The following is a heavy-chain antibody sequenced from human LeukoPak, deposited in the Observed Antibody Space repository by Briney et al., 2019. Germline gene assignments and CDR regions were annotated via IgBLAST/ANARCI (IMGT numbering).Heavy chain of an antibody. CDR3: AKLIHYYDSSGYYSDY. J-gene: IGHJ4*02. CDR2: IRYGGSNK. Sequence: GGSLRLSCAASGFTFSSYGIHWVRQAPGKGLEWVAFIRYGGSNKYYADSVKGRFTISRDNSKNTLYLQMNSLRAEDTAVYYCAKLIHYYDSSGYYSDYWGQGTLVTVSS. V-gene: IGHV3-30*02. D-gene: IGHD3-22*01. CDR1: GFTFSSYG.